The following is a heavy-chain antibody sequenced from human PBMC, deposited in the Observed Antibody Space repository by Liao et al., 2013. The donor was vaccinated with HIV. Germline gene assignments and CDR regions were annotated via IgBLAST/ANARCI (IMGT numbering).Heavy chain of an antibody. Sequence: QVQLQESGPGLVKPSQTLSLTCSVSGGSIDSGTYFWSWIRQPAGKGLEWIGRIYTTGGTNYNPSLKSRITISVDTPKNQFSLKLNSVTAADTAVYYCASERAAAVAEYVQHWGQGTLVTVSS. CDR3: ASERAAAVAEYVQH. J-gene: IGHJ1*01. D-gene: IGHD6-13*01. V-gene: IGHV4-61*02. CDR2: IYTTGGT. CDR1: GGSIDSGTYF.